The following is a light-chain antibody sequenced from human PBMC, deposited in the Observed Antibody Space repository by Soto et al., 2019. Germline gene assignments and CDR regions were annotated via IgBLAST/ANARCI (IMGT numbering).Light chain of an antibody. CDR1: SSHVGDYHY. CDR2: DVS. J-gene: IGLJ2*01. CDR3: STYISSRIV. V-gene: IGLV2-14*01. Sequence: QSALTQPASVSVSPGQSITISCTGTSSHVGDYHYVSWSQQQPGKAPKLMMYDVSNRPSGVSNRFSGSKSGNTASLTISGLQSEHEADYYCSTYISSRIVFGGGTKLTVL.